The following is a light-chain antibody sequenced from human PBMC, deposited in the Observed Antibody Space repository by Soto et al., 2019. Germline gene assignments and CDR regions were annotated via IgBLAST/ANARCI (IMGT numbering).Light chain of an antibody. V-gene: IGLV2-14*01. J-gene: IGLJ1*01. CDR3: PSTTPGSLYV. Sequence: QSALTQPASVSGSPGQSITISCTGTSSDVGGYNYVSWYQQYPGRVPKLLIYKVSNRPSGISNRFSGSKSGNTASLTISGLQAEDEADYFCPSTTPGSLYVFGSGTKLTVL. CDR2: KVS. CDR1: SSDVGGYNY.